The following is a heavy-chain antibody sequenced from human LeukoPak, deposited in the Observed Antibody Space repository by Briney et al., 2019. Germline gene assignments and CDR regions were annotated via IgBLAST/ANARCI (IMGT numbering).Heavy chain of an antibody. CDR1: GFTFSSYW. J-gene: IGHJ6*03. CDR3: ARGPIVVVPAASYMDV. V-gene: IGHV3-74*01. CDR2: INSDGSST. D-gene: IGHD2-2*01. Sequence: GGSLRLSCAASGFTFSSYWMHWVRQAPGKGLVWVSRINSDGSSTSYADSVKGRFTISRDNAKNTLYLQMDSLRAEDTAVYYCARGPIVVVPAASYMDVWGKGTTVTISS.